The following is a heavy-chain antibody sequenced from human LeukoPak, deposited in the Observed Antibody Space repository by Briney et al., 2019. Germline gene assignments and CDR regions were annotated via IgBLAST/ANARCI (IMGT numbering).Heavy chain of an antibody. J-gene: IGHJ6*03. CDR1: GYTFTGYY. CDR3: ARVPVGYSYGLQYYYYYMDV. D-gene: IGHD5-18*01. Sequence: ASVKVSCKASGYTFTGYYMHWVRQAPGQGLEWMGWINPNSGGTNYAQKFQGRVTMTRDTSISTAYMELSRLRSDDTAVYYCARVPVGYSYGLQYYYYYMDVWGKGTTVTISS. CDR2: INPNSGGT. V-gene: IGHV1-2*02.